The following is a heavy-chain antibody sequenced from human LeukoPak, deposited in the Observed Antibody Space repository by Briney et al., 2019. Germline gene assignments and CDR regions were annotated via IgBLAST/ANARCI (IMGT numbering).Heavy chain of an antibody. CDR2: ISSSSSTI. Sequence: GGSLRLSCAASGFTFSSYSMNWVRQAPGKGLEWVSYISSSSSTIYYADSVKGRFTISRDNAKNSLYLQMNSLRAEDTAVYYCAKMFLKLGADYWGQGTLVTVSS. V-gene: IGHV3-48*01. CDR1: GFTFSSYS. CDR3: AKMFLKLGADY. J-gene: IGHJ4*02. D-gene: IGHD3-16*01.